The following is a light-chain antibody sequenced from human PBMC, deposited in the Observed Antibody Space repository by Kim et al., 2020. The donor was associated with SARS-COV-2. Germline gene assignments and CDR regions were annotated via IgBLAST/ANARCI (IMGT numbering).Light chain of an antibody. J-gene: IGKJ1*01. V-gene: IGKV3-20*01. CDR3: QQYGSSPT. Sequence: LYPGQRAPRSCRARQSVTSNYLAWYQQKPGRAPELLIFGASTRAPGIPDRFSGSGSGTDFSLTISRLEPEDFAMYYCQQYGSSPTFGQGTKVDIK. CDR2: GAS. CDR1: QSVTSNY.